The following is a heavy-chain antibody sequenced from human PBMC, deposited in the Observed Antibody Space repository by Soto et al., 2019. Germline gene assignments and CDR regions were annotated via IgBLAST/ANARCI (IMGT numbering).Heavy chain of an antibody. CDR2: IIPILGIA. J-gene: IGHJ2*01. V-gene: IGHV1-69*04. CDR1: GYTFTSYG. CDR3: ARDQGDGYNYHWYFDL. D-gene: IGHD5-12*01. Sequence: SVKVSCKASGYTFTSYGISWVRQAPGQGLEWMGRIIPILGIANYAQKFQGRVTITADKSTSTAYMELSSLRSEDTAVYYCARDQGDGYNYHWYFDLWGRGTLVTVSS.